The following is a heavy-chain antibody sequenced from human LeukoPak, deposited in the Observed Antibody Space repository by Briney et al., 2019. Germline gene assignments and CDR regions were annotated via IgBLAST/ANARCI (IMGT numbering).Heavy chain of an antibody. CDR1: GYTFTRHY. CDR2: INPSGGST. D-gene: IGHD3-3*01. Sequence: GASVKVSCKASGYTFTRHYMHWVRQAPGQGLEWMGIINPSGGSTNYAQKFQGRVTMTRDTSTSTVYMELSSLRSEDTAVYYWASWGGEAKNGLWSGPFDYWGQGTLVTVSS. J-gene: IGHJ4*02. CDR3: ASWGGEAKNGLWSGPFDY. V-gene: IGHV1-46*01.